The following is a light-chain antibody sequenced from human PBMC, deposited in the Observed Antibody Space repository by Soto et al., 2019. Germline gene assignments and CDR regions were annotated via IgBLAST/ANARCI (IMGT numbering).Light chain of an antibody. Sequence: EIVMTQSPATLSVSPGERATLSCRASQSVRSGYFAWYQQKPGQAPRLLIVGASSRATGIPDRFSGSGSGTDFTLTISRLEPEDFAVYYCQQYTSSLITFGQGTRLEIK. CDR3: QQYTSSLIT. CDR1: QSVRSGY. J-gene: IGKJ5*01. V-gene: IGKV3-20*01. CDR2: GAS.